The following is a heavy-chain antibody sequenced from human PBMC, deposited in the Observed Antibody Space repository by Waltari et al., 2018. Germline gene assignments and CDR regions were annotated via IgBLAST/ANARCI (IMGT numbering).Heavy chain of an antibody. CDR2: IYYSGGT. V-gene: IGHV4-39*07. Sequence: QLQLQESGPGLVKPSETLSLTCTVSGGSISSSSYYWGWIRQPPGKGLEWIGSIYYSGGTYYNQSLKSRVTIAVDTSKTQFSLKLSSVTDADTAVYYCARGRGGGGYDFGYYYYGMDVWGQGTTVTVSS. CDR3: ARGRGGGGYDFGYYYYGMDV. J-gene: IGHJ6*02. D-gene: IGHD5-12*01. CDR1: GGSISSSSYY.